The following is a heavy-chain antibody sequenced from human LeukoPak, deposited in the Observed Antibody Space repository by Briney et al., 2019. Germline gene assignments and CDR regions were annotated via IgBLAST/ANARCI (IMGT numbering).Heavy chain of an antibody. D-gene: IGHD2-2*01. J-gene: IGHJ5*02. V-gene: IGHV4-59*08. CDR3: ARAYCSSTSCYLGYWFDP. Sequence: SETLSLTCTVSGGSISSYYWSWIRQPPGKGLEWIGYIYYSGSTNYNPSLESRVTISVDTSKNQFSLKLSSVTAADTAVYYCARAYCSSTSCYLGYWFDPWGQGTLVTVSS. CDR1: GGSISSYY. CDR2: IYYSGST.